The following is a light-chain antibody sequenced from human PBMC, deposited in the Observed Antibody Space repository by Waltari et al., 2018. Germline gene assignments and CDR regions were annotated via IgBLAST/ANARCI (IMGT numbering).Light chain of an antibody. V-gene: IGLV1-47*01. J-gene: IGLJ3*02. Sequence: QSVLTQPPSASGTPGQKVTIPCSGGRSNIGSNYVNWYQHFPGSAPKLLFYRDNQRHSGVPARFSVSKSGTSASLAITDLRPEDEADYYCASWDFSLTVWVFGGGLRLTVL. CDR1: RSNIGSNY. CDR2: RDN. CDR3: ASWDFSLTVWV.